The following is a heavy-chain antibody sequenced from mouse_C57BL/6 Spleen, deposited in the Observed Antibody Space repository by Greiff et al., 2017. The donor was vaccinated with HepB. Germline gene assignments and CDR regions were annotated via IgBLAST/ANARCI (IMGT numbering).Heavy chain of an antibody. CDR2: ISSGGDYI. J-gene: IGHJ2*01. D-gene: IGHD1-1*01. Sequence: EVKVVESGEGLVKPGGSLKLSCAASGFTFSSYAMSWVRQTPEKRLEWVAYISSGGDYIYYADTVKGRFTISRDNARNTLYLQMSSLKSEDTAMYYCTRDDYYGSRGYFDYWGQGTTLTVSS. CDR1: GFTFSSYA. CDR3: TRDDYYGSRGYFDY. V-gene: IGHV5-9-1*02.